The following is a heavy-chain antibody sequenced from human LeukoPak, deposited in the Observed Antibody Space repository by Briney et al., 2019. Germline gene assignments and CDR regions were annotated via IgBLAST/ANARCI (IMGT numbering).Heavy chain of an antibody. CDR2: INPNSGGT. CDR1: GYTFTGYY. Sequence: GASVKVSCKASGYTFTGYYMHWVRQAPGQGLEWMGWINPNSGGTNYAQKFQGRVTMTRDTSISTAYMELSRLRSDDTAVYYCARGGSGSYGRGPIDYWGQGTLVTVSS. D-gene: IGHD1-26*01. J-gene: IGHJ4*02. CDR3: ARGGSGSYGRGPIDY. V-gene: IGHV1-2*02.